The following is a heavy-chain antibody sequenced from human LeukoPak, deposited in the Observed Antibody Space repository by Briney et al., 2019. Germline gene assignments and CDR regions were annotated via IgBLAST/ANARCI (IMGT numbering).Heavy chain of an antibody. Sequence: GGSLRLSCAASGFTFSSYGMHWVRQAPGKGLEWVAVISYDGSNKYYADSVKGRFTISRDNSKNTLYLQMNSLRAEDTAVYYCAKDLAVAAFGYFDYWGQGTLVTVSS. CDR1: GFTFSSYG. D-gene: IGHD6-19*01. J-gene: IGHJ4*02. CDR3: AKDLAVAAFGYFDY. V-gene: IGHV3-30*18. CDR2: ISYDGSNK.